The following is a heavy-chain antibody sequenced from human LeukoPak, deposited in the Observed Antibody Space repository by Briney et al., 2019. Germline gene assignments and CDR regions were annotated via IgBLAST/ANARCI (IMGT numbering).Heavy chain of an antibody. J-gene: IGHJ4*02. V-gene: IGHV3-23*01. CDR3: AKDQRLRPQYYFDS. Sequence: PGGSLRLSCLASGFTFNNYAMFWVRQTPGKGLEWVSGISGSGTYTYYADSVKGRFTISRDNSKNMLYLQMNSLRAEDTAVFYCAKDQRLRPQYYFDSWGQGPRVIV. CDR2: ISGSGTYT. CDR1: GFTFNNYA.